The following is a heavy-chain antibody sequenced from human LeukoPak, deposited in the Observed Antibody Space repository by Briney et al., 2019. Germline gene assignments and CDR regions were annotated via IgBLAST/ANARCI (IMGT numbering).Heavy chain of an antibody. Sequence: SQTLSLTCTVSGGSISSGSYYWTWIRQHPEKGLEWIGYMFYSGSPYYNPSLKSRVTISVDTSKNQFSLRRSSVTAADTAVYYCARAAAAVYFDYWGQGTLVTVSS. J-gene: IGHJ4*02. D-gene: IGHD6-13*01. CDR1: GGSISSGSYY. CDR2: MFYSGSP. V-gene: IGHV4-31*03. CDR3: ARAAAAVYFDY.